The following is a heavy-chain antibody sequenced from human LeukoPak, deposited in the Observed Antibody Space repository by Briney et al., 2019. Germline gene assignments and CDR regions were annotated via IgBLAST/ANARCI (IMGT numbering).Heavy chain of an antibody. V-gene: IGHV1-8*02. J-gene: IGHJ6*02. CDR1: GGTFSSYA. D-gene: IGHD5-24*01. CDR3: ARRGDGYFDYYYGMDV. Sequence: ASVKVSCKASGGTFSSYAINWVRQATGQGLEWMGWMNPNSGNTGYAQKFQGRVTMTRNTSISTAYMELSSLRSEDTAVYYCARRGDGYFDYYYGMDVWGQGTTVTVSS. CDR2: MNPNSGNT.